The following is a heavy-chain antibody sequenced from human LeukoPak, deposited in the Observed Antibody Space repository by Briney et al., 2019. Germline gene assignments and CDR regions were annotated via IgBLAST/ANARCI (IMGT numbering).Heavy chain of an antibody. J-gene: IGHJ4*02. Sequence: SVTVSFTASGGTFSSYAISWVRQAPGQGLEWMGGIIPIFGTANYAQKFQGRVTITADESTSTAYMELSSLRSEDTAVYYCARGSSWHEYFDYWGQGTLVTVSS. D-gene: IGHD6-13*01. CDR2: IIPIFGTA. CDR1: GGTFSSYA. CDR3: ARGSSWHEYFDY. V-gene: IGHV1-69*13.